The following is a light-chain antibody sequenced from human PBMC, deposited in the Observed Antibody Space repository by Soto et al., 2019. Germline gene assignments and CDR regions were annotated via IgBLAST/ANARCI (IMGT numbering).Light chain of an antibody. J-gene: IGLJ3*02. Sequence: QSVLTQPPLVSGAAGQRVTISCTGSSSNIGAGYDVPWYQQLPETAPKLLIYGNNNRPSGVPDRFSGSKSGSSASLAITGLQAEDEADYYCQSFASSLSGWVFGGGTQLTVL. V-gene: IGLV1-40*01. CDR1: SSNIGAGYD. CDR2: GNN. CDR3: QSFASSLSGWV.